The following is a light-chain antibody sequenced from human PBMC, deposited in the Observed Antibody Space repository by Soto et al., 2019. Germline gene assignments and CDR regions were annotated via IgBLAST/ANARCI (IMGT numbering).Light chain of an antibody. Sequence: EIVLTQSPGTLSLSPGERATLSCRASQSVSSSYLAWYQQKPGQAPRLLIYGASSRATGIPDRFSGSGSGKDFHLTITRLEPEDFAVYYCDQYGSPPPLTFGGGTKVEIK. J-gene: IGKJ4*01. CDR1: QSVSSSY. V-gene: IGKV3-20*01. CDR2: GAS. CDR3: DQYGSPPPLT.